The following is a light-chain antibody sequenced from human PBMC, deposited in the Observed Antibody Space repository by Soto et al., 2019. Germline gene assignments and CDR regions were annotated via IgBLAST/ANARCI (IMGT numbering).Light chain of an antibody. CDR2: DAS. V-gene: IGKV1-5*01. Sequence: DIQMTQSPSTLSASVGDRVTITCRASQSISSWLAWYQQTPGKAPKIRIYDASSLESGVPSRCSGSASNTEFTLTIKFLLPDYWVTYHCQQYNRYSLTFGGWTKVLIK. CDR3: QQYNRYSLT. CDR1: QSISSW. J-gene: IGKJ4*01.